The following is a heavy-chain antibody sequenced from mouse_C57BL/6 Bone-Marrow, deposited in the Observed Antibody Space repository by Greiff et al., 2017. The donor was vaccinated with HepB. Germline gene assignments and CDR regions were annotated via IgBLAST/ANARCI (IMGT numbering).Heavy chain of an antibody. Sequence: QVQLQQSGAELARPGASVKMSCKASGYTFTSYTMHWVKQRPGQGLEWIGYINPSSGYTKYNQKFKDKATLTVDTSSSTAYMQLSSLTSEDSAVYYCARRDYGSSWYFDVWGTGTTVTVSS. CDR2: INPSSGYT. D-gene: IGHD1-1*01. J-gene: IGHJ1*03. CDR3: ARRDYGSSWYFDV. CDR1: GYTFTSYT. V-gene: IGHV1-4*01.